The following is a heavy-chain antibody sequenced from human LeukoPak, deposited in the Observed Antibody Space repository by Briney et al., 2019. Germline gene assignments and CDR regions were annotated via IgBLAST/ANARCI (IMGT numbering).Heavy chain of an antibody. CDR3: ARDLIAVAGTDWFDP. J-gene: IGHJ5*02. CDR1: GGTFSSYA. Sequence: SVKVSCKASGGTFSSYAISWVRQAPGQGLEWMGGIIPIFGTAIYAQKFQGRVTITADESTSTAYMELSSLRSEDTAVYYCARDLIAVAGTDWFDPWGQGTLVTVSS. V-gene: IGHV1-69*01. CDR2: IIPIFGTA. D-gene: IGHD6-19*01.